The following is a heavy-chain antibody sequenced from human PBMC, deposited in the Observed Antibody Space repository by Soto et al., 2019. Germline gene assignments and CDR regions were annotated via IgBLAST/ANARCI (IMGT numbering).Heavy chain of an antibody. CDR3: ARGSSRFQDPSYYYAMDV. V-gene: IGHV4-39*01. J-gene: IGHJ6*02. CDR2: IYYSGST. CDR1: GGSISSSSYY. Sequence: SETLSLTCTVSGGSISSSSYYWGWIRQPPGKGLEWIGSIYYSGSTYYNPSLKSRVTISVDTSKNQFSLKLSSVTAEDTAVYYCARGSSRFQDPSYYYAMDVWGQGTTVTVSS. D-gene: IGHD6-13*01.